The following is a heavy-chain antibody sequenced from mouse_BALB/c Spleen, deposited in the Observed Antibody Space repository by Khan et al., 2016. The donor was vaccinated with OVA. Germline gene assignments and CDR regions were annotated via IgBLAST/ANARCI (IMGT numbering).Heavy chain of an antibody. CDR2: ILPGSNST. CDR3: ARGNYYGSTSWFGY. V-gene: IGHV1-9*01. Sequence: QVRLQQSGAELMKPGASVKISCKATGYTFSSYWIEWVKQRPGHGLEWIGEILPGSNSTNYNERFKGKATITADTSSNTAYMQLSSLKSEDSAIYYCARGNYYGSTSWFGYWGQGTLVTVSA. CDR1: GYTFSSYW. D-gene: IGHD1-1*01. J-gene: IGHJ3*01.